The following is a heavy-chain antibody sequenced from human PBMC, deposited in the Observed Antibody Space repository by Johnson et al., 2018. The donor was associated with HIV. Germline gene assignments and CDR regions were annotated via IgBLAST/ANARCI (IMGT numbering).Heavy chain of an antibody. CDR3: ARARPKLIYEFWSGYYRLDHDAFDI. CDR1: GFTFSSYD. D-gene: IGHD3-3*01. V-gene: IGHV3-13*01. Sequence: VQLVESGGGLVQPGGSLRLSCAASGFTFSSYDMHWVRQATGKGLEWVSAIGTAGDTYYPGSVKGRFTISRENAKNSLYLQMNSLRAGDTAVYYCARARPKLIYEFWSGYYRLDHDAFDIWGQGTMVTVSS. CDR2: IGTAGDT. J-gene: IGHJ3*02.